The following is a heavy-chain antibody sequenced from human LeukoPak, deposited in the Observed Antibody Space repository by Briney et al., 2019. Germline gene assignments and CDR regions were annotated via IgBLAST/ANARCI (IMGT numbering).Heavy chain of an antibody. CDR3: AKDRRGYCSGGSCYDPRLNY. J-gene: IGHJ4*02. CDR1: GFIFNNYG. Sequence: GGSLRLSCAASGFIFNNYGMHWVRQAPGKGLEWVAVISYDGSNKYYADSVKGRFTISRDNSKNTPYLQMNSLRAEDTAVYYCAKDRRGYCSGGSCYDPRLNYWGQGTLVTVSS. V-gene: IGHV3-30*18. D-gene: IGHD2-15*01. CDR2: ISYDGSNK.